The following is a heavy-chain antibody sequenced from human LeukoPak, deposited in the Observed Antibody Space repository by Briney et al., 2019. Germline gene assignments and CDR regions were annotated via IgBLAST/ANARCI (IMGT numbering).Heavy chain of an antibody. Sequence: SETLSLTCTVSGGSVSSGSYYWSWIRQPPGKGLEWIGYIYYSGSTNYNPSLKSRVTISVDTSKNQFSLKLSSVTAADTAVYYCARKYPDHWFDPWGQGTLVTVSS. D-gene: IGHD6-6*01. V-gene: IGHV4-61*01. CDR1: GGSVSSGSYY. CDR2: IYYSGST. J-gene: IGHJ5*02. CDR3: ARKYPDHWFDP.